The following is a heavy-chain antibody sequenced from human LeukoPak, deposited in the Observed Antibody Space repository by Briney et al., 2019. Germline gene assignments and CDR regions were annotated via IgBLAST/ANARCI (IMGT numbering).Heavy chain of an antibody. V-gene: IGHV1-2*02. D-gene: IGHD6-6*01. CDR1: GYTFTGYY. Sequence: HGASVKVSCKASGYTFTGYYMHWVRQAPGQGLEWMGWINPNSGGTIYAQKFQGRVTMTRDTSISTVYMELSRLRSDDTAVYYCARRGGLVDTFDIWGQGTMVTVSS. CDR3: ARRGGLVDTFDI. J-gene: IGHJ3*02. CDR2: INPNSGGT.